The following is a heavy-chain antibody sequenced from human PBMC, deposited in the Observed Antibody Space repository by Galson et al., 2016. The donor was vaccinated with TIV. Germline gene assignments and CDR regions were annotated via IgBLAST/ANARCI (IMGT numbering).Heavy chain of an antibody. Sequence: SCKASGYIFTGYYVHWVRQAPGKGLEWVSSITGPLGTTYYADSVKGRFIVSRDNPKNTLYLQMNSLRAEDTAVYYCAKEAVTGYYFYYMDVWGKGTTVTVSS. CDR2: ITGPLGTT. CDR3: AKEAVTGYYFYYMDV. CDR1: GYIFTGYY. D-gene: IGHD2-21*02. J-gene: IGHJ6*03. V-gene: IGHV3-23*01.